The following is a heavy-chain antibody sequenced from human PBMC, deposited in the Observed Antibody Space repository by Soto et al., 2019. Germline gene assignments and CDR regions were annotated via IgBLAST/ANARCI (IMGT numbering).Heavy chain of an antibody. CDR2: IIPIFGTA. V-gene: IGHV1-69*13. J-gene: IGHJ6*02. CDR1: GGTFSSYA. CDR3: ARGYCSSTSCPMYHVSYYYYGMDV. Sequence: SVKVSCKASGGTFSSYAISWVRQAPGQGLEWMGGIIPIFGTANYAQKFQGRVTITADESTSTAYMELSSLRSEDTAVYYCARGYCSSTSCPMYHVSYYYYGMDVWGQGTTVTVSS. D-gene: IGHD2-2*01.